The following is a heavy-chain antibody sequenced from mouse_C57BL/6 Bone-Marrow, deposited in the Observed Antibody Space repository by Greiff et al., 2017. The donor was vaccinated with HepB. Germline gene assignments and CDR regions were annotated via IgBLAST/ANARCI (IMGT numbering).Heavy chain of an antibody. CDR2: ISSGSSTI. Sequence: EVKLMESGGGLVKPGGSLKLSCAASGFTFSDYGMHWVRQAPEKGLEWVAYISSGSSTIYYADTVKGRFTISRDNAKNTLFLQMTRLRSEDTAMYYCARERATVVAHYYAMDYWGQGTSVTVSS. CDR3: ARERATVVAHYYAMDY. D-gene: IGHD1-1*01. CDR1: GFTFSDYG. J-gene: IGHJ4*01. V-gene: IGHV5-17*01.